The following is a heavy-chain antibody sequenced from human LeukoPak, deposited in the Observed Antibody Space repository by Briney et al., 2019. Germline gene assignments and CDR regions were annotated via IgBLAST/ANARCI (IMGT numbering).Heavy chain of an antibody. D-gene: IGHD5-18*01. CDR2: ISGSGRNT. J-gene: IGHJ3*02. CDR1: GFTFRTYA. V-gene: IGHV3-23*01. CDR3: AKYMDTAMFDAFDI. Sequence: GGSLTLSCAPSGFTFRTYAMNWVRQAPGKGLEWGSNISGSGRNTYYADSVKGLFTISRDNSKNTLYLQMNSLRAEDTAVYYCAKYMDTAMFDAFDIWGQGTMVTVSS.